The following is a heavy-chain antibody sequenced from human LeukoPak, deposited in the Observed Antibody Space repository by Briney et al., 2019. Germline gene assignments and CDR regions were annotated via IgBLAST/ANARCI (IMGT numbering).Heavy chain of an antibody. Sequence: PGGSLRLSYAASGYPFSYYGMHWVRQAPGKGLEWVSFIRYDGDDKFYAESVKGRFTISRDTSRNTLYLQMNRLRLEDTAIYYCAKDLMRDRWFAESWGQGTLVTVSS. CDR2: IRYDGDDK. D-gene: IGHD3-10*01. V-gene: IGHV3-30*02. J-gene: IGHJ5*02. CDR1: GYPFSYYG. CDR3: AKDLMRDRWFAES.